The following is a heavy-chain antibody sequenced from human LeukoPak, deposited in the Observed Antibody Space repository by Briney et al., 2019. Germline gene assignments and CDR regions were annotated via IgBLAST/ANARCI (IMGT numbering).Heavy chain of an antibody. J-gene: IGHJ4*02. CDR1: GFTFSSYW. Sequence: GGSLRLSCAASGFTFSSYWMTWIRQAPGKGLEWVANIKQDGSEKYYVDSVKGRFTISRDNAKNSLYLQMNSLRAEDTAVYYCARDTGGGYSCYDCWSQGTLVTVSS. CDR2: IKQDGSEK. CDR3: ARDTGGGYSCYDC. V-gene: IGHV3-7*01. D-gene: IGHD5-18*01.